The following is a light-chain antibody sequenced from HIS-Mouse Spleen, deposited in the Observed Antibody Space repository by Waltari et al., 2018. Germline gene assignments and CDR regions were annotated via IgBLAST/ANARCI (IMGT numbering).Light chain of an antibody. CDR1: QRVSSSY. CDR2: GAS. J-gene: IGKJ4*01. CDR3: QQYGSSSALT. V-gene: IGKV3-20*01. Sequence: EIVLTQSPGPLSLSPGARATLYCRASQRVSSSYLAWYQQKPGQAPRLLIYGASSRATGIPDRFSGSGSGTDFTLTISRLEPEEFAVYYCQQYGSSSALTFGGGTKVEIK.